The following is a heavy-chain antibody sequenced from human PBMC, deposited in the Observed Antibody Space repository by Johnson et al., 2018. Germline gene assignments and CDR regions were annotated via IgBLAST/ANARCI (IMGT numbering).Heavy chain of an antibody. J-gene: IGHJ6*02. CDR2: IRSNSDII. CDR3: ARFPPRDKNSYYGMDV. CDR1: GFTFSTYS. V-gene: IGHV3-48*02. Sequence: VQLVQSGGGLVQPGGSLRLSCAASGFTFSTYSMGWVRQTSGKGLEWISYIRSNSDIIYYADSVKGRFTISRDNAKNSLYLKMNSMRDEDTAVYYFARFPPRDKNSYYGMDVWGQGTTVTVCS.